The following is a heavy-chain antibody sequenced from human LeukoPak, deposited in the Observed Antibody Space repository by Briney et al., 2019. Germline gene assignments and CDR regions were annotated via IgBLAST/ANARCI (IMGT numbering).Heavy chain of an antibody. CDR3: ARGFSSGWYSEYFQH. V-gene: IGHV4-34*01. D-gene: IGHD6-19*01. J-gene: IGHJ1*01. Sequence: INHSGSTNFNPSLKSRVTISVDTSKNQFSLKPSSVTAADTAVYYCARGFSSGWYSEYFQHWGQGTLVTVSS. CDR2: INHSGST.